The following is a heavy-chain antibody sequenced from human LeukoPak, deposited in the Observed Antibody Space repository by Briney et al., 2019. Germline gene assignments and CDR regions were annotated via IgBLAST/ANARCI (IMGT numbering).Heavy chain of an antibody. V-gene: IGHV1-46*01. Sequence: ASVKVSCKASGYTFTSYGISWVRQAPGQGLEWMGIINPSGGSTSYAQKFQGRVTITADESTSTAYMELSSLRSEDTAVYYCARDQGESSGSYFGIYPPGYWGQGTLVTVSS. J-gene: IGHJ4*02. CDR1: GYTFTSYG. CDR2: INPSGGST. CDR3: ARDQGESSGSYFGIYPPGY. D-gene: IGHD3-10*01.